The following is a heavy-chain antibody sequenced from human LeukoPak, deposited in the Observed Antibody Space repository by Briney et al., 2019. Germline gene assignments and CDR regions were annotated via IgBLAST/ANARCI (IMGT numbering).Heavy chain of an antibody. CDR1: GFTFSSYW. V-gene: IGHV3-53*01. D-gene: IGHD6-6*01. Sequence: PGGSLRLSCAASGFTFSSYWMSWVRQAPGKGLEWVSVIYSDGNTFYADSVKGRFTISRDNSKNTLHLQMSSLRTEDTAVYYCARNGAARPLDYWGQGTLVTVSS. J-gene: IGHJ4*02. CDR2: IYSDGNT. CDR3: ARNGAARPLDY.